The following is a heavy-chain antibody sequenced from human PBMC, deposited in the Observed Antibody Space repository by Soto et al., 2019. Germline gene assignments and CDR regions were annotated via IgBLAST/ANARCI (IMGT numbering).Heavy chain of an antibody. CDR2: ICYSGST. CDR1: GGSISSYY. CDR3: ARVSGYSGYESSFEY. J-gene: IGHJ4*02. V-gene: IGHV4-59*01. D-gene: IGHD5-12*01. Sequence: SETLSLTCTVSGGSISSYYWSWIRQPPGKGLEWIGYICYSGSTNYSPSLKSRVTISVDTSKDQFSLKLSSVTAADTAVYYCARVSGYSGYESSFEYWGQGTMVTVSS.